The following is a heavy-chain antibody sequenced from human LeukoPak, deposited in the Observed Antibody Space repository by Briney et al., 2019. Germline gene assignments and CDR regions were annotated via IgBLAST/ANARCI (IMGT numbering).Heavy chain of an antibody. D-gene: IGHD6-19*01. V-gene: IGHV3-23*01. CDR1: GFTFSSYA. Sequence: PGGSLRLSCAASGFTFSSYAMSWVRQAPGKGLEWVSAISGSGGSTHYADSVKGRFTISRDNSKDTLYLQMSSLRAEDTAVYYCAKDLGSSGWYGGWFDPWGQGTLVAVSS. CDR2: ISGSGGST. J-gene: IGHJ5*02. CDR3: AKDLGSSGWYGGWFDP.